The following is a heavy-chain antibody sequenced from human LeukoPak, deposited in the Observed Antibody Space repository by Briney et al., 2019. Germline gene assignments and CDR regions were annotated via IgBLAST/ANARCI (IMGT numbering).Heavy chain of an antibody. Sequence: PSETLSLTCTVSGGSISSYYWSWIRQPPGKGLEWIGYIYYRGSTNYNPSLKSRVTISVDTSKNQFSLKLSSVTAADTAVYYCARGGQLLWFGEDSWFDPWGQGTLVTVSS. V-gene: IGHV4-59*01. D-gene: IGHD3-10*01. J-gene: IGHJ5*02. CDR2: IYYRGST. CDR3: ARGGQLLWFGEDSWFDP. CDR1: GGSISSYY.